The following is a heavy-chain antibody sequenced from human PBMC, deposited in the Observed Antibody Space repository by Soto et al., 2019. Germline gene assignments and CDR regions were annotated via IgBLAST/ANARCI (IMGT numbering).Heavy chain of an antibody. CDR1: VFTFSSYS. J-gene: IGHJ3*02. Sequence: LRLSCAASVFTFSSYSMNWVRQAPGKGLEWVSSISSSSSYIYYADSVKGRFTISRDNAKNSLYLQMNSLRAEDTAVYYCARTGTTNAFDIWGQGTMVTVSS. V-gene: IGHV3-21*01. CDR3: ARTGTTNAFDI. D-gene: IGHD1-1*01. CDR2: ISSSSSYI.